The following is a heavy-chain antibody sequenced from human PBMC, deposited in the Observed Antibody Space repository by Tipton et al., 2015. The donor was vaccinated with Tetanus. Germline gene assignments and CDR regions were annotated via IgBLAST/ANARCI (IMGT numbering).Heavy chain of an antibody. J-gene: IGHJ4*02. D-gene: IGHD5-24*01. V-gene: IGHV4-59*01. Sequence: TLSLTCSVSGDSMTDFYWSWIRQPPGKGLEWIAHIFYSGRTQYNPSLKSRVTISVDTAKNQFSLQLNSVTAADTAVYYCARTTRRWLHPDYWGQGTLVTVSS. CDR2: IFYSGRT. CDR1: GDSMTDFY. CDR3: ARTTRRWLHPDY.